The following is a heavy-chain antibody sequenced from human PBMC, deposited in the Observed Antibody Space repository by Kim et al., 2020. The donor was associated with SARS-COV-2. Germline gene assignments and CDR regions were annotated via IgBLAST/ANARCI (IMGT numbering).Heavy chain of an antibody. V-gene: IGHV3-9*01. CDR2: ISWNSGSI. CDR1: GFTFDDYA. Sequence: LSLTCAASGFTFDDYAMHWVRQAPGKGLEWVSGISWNSGSIGYADSVKGRFTISRDNAKNSLYLQMNSLRAEDTALYYCASIRLRNYYFDYWGQGTLVTVSS. J-gene: IGHJ4*02. CDR3: ASIRLRNYYFDY. D-gene: IGHD4-17*01.